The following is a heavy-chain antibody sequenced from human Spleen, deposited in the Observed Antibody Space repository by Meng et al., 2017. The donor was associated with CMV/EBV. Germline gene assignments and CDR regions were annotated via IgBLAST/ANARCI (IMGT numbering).Heavy chain of an antibody. CDR1: GGSISNSNYY. V-gene: IGHV4-39*02. Sequence: SETLSLTCIVSGGSISNSNYYWGWIRQPPGKGLEWIGSTHHTGNVQYNSFLQSRVTISVDTPKNYFALKLNSVTAADTAVYYCARGRSNYSPWGQGTLVTVSS. CDR3: ARGRSNYSP. D-gene: IGHD4-11*01. J-gene: IGHJ5*02. CDR2: THHTGNV.